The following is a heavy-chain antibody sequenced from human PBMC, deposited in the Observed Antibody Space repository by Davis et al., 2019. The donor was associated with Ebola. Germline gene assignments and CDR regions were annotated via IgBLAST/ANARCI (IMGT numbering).Heavy chain of an antibody. CDR1: GGSISSSSYY. V-gene: IGHV4-39*01. CDR3: ARHFSSPKSIVLMVYPLREPFDI. Sequence: PSETLSLTCTVSGGSISSSSYYWGWIRQPPGKGLEWIGSIYYSGSTYYNPSLKSRVTISVDTSKNQFSLKLSSVTAADTAVYYCARHFSSPKSIVLMVYPLREPFDIWGQGTMVTVSS. J-gene: IGHJ3*02. CDR2: IYYSGST. D-gene: IGHD2-8*01.